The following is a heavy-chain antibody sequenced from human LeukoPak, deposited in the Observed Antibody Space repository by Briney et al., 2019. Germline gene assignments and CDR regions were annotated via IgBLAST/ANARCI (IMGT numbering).Heavy chain of an antibody. CDR3: ARHYGP. V-gene: IGHV4-34*01. CDR2: INHRGST. J-gene: IGHJ4*02. CDR1: GGSFSGFY. D-gene: IGHD3-16*01. Sequence: KPSETLSLTCGVYGGSFSGFYWSWIRQPPGKGLEWIGEINHRGSTNYNPSLKSRVTMSVDTSKKQFSLKLSSVTAADTAVYYCARHYGPWGQGTLVTVSS.